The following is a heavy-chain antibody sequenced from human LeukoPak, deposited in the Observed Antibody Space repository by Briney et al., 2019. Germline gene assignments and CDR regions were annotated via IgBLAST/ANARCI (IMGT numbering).Heavy chain of an antibody. J-gene: IGHJ4*02. D-gene: IGHD3-10*01. Sequence: GGSLRLSCAASGFTFSSYAMSWVRQAPGEGLEWVSAISGSGGSAYYADSVKGRFTISRDNSKNTLYLQMNSLRAEDTAVYYCAKELLWFGKLFSLFDYWGQGTLVTVSS. CDR2: ISGSGGSA. CDR3: AKELLWFGKLFSLFDY. CDR1: GFTFSSYA. V-gene: IGHV3-23*01.